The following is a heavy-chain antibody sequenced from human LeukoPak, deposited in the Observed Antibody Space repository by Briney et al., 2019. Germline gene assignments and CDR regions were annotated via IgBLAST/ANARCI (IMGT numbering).Heavy chain of an antibody. CDR2: IYTSGST. Sequence: SQTLSLTCTVSGGSISSGSYYWSWIRQPAGKGLEWIGRIYTSGSTNYNPSLKSRVTISVDTSKNQFSLKLSSVTAADTAVYHCARLEMATISFDYWGQGTLVTVSS. D-gene: IGHD5-24*01. J-gene: IGHJ4*02. CDR3: ARLEMATISFDY. CDR1: GGSISSGSYY. V-gene: IGHV4-61*02.